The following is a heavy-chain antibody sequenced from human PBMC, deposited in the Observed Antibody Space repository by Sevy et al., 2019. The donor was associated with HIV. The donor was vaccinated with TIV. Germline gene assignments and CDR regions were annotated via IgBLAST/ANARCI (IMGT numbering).Heavy chain of an antibody. Sequence: GGSLRFSCVASGFRFSAFGMAWVRQAAGEGLEWVSGINGGGGSTYYRNSVKGRFTVSRDNSKNTVYLQMNSLRADDTAVYYCAKAPYYDFWSHNYNNWFDPWGQGTLVTVSS. D-gene: IGHD3-3*01. CDR3: AKAPYYDFWSHNYNNWFDP. CDR2: INGGGGST. V-gene: IGHV3-23*01. J-gene: IGHJ5*02. CDR1: GFRFSAFG.